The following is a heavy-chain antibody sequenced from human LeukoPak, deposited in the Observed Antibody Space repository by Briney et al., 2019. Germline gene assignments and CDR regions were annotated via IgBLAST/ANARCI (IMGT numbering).Heavy chain of an antibody. CDR3: ARHYLSDGILSTFDP. J-gene: IGHJ5*02. Sequence: SETLSLTCTVSGGSISSSPYYWGWIRQPPGKGLEWIGTIYYRGSTYSNPSLNSRVAISLDTSKNQFSLRLRSVTAADTALYYCARHYLSDGILSTFDPWGQGTLVTVSS. D-gene: IGHD2-2*01. CDR2: IYYRGST. V-gene: IGHV4-39*01. CDR1: GGSISSSPYY.